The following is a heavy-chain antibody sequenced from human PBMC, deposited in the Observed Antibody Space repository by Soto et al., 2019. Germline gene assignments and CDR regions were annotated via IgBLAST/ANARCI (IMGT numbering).Heavy chain of an antibody. J-gene: IGHJ5*02. CDR1: GFTFSSYG. V-gene: IGHV3-23*01. Sequence: EVQLLESGGGLVQPGGSLRLSCAASGFTFSSYGMSWVRQAPGKGLEWVSAISGSGGSTYYADSVKGRFIISRDNSKSTLYLQMNSLRAEDTAVYYCAKAISIGATTPFDPWGQGTLVTVSS. D-gene: IGHD3-3*02. CDR2: ISGSGGST. CDR3: AKAISIGATTPFDP.